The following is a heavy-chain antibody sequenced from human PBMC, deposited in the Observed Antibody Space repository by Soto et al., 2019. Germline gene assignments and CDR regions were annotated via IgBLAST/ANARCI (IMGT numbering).Heavy chain of an antibody. CDR3: ASLQAVVILLPPSEVDY. CDR1: GYTLSELS. D-gene: IGHD3-10*01. CDR2: FDPEEGKT. Sequence: QVQLVQSGAEVKKPGASVKVSCKVSGYTLSELSMHWVRQAPGKGLEWMGGFDPEEGKTIYAQKFQGRVIMTEDTSTDTAYMELSSLRSEDTAIYYCASLQAVVILLPPSEVDYWGQGTLVIVSS. V-gene: IGHV1-24*01. J-gene: IGHJ4*02.